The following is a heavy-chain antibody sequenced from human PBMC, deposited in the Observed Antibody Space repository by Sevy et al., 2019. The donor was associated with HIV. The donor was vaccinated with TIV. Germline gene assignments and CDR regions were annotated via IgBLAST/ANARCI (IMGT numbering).Heavy chain of an antibody. CDR2: ISSSSSYI. CDR1: GFTFSSYS. V-gene: IGHV3-21*01. CDR3: ARDSDYVWRGYRQFDY. J-gene: IGHJ4*02. D-gene: IGHD3-16*02. Sequence: GGSLRLSCAASGFTFSSYSMNWVRQAPGKGLEWVSSISSSSSYIYYADSVKGRFTISRDNAKNSLYLQMNSLRAEDTAVDYCARDSDYVWRGYRQFDYWGQGTLVTVSS.